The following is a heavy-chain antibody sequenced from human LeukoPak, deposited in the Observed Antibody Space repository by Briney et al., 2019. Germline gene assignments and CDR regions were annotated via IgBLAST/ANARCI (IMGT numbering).Heavy chain of an antibody. Sequence: PGGSLSLFCAASGFTFSSYAMRWVRQAPGGGLEWVSSISGSGGSTYYADSVKGRFTISRDNSKNTQYLQMNSLRGVDTAVYYCANLPPRWSGHSSDYFDYCGQGTLVTVSS. CDR3: ANLPPRWSGHSSDYFDY. D-gene: IGHD3-3*01. CDR2: ISGSGGST. J-gene: IGHJ4*02. CDR1: GFTFSSYA. V-gene: IGHV3-23*01.